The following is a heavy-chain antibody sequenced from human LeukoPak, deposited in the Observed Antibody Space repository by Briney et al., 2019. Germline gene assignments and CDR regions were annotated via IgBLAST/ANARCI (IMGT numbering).Heavy chain of an antibody. CDR1: GLTVSSNY. CDR3: ARESSTQAYDSSAGYYFDY. CDR2: IYSGCST. J-gene: IGHJ4*02. V-gene: IGHV3-66*01. D-gene: IGHD3-22*01. Sequence: GGSLRLLCAASGLTVSSNYMSWVRQDPGKGLEWDAVIYSGCSTYYAHSVKGRFTISRDNSTNTLYLQMNSLRAEDTAVYYCARESSTQAYDSSAGYYFDYWGQGTLVTVSS.